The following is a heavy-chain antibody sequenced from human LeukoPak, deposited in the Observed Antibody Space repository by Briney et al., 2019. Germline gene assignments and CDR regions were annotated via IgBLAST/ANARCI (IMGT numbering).Heavy chain of an antibody. CDR2: IYGSSRT. V-gene: IGHV3-66*01. Sequence: PGGSLRLSCAGSGFIVSSNYMSWVRQAAGKGLEWVSVIYGSSRTYYADSVEGRFTISRDNSKNTVYLQMDSLRAEDTAVYYCARDRADGYNYGDYFDNWGQGTLVTVSS. CDR3: ARDRADGYNYGDYFDN. D-gene: IGHD5-18*01. J-gene: IGHJ4*02. CDR1: GFIVSSNY.